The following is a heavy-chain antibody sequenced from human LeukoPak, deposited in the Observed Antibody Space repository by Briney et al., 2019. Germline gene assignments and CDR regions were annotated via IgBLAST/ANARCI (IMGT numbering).Heavy chain of an antibody. CDR1: GYTFTSYG. D-gene: IGHD1-1*01. J-gene: IGHJ6*02. CDR2: ISAYNGNT. V-gene: IGHV1-18*01. CDR3: AGRELNSEYYYYGMDV. Sequence: ASVKVSCKASGYTFTSYGISWVRQAPGQGLEWMGWISAYNGNTNYAQKLQGRVTMTTDTSTSTAYMELRSLRSDDTAVYYCAGRELNSEYYYYGMDVWGQGTTVTVSS.